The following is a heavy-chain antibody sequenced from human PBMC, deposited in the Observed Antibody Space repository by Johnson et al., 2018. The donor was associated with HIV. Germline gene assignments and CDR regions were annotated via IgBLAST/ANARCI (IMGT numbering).Heavy chain of an antibody. CDR1: GFTFHDYG. CDR3: ARDTDYYDNSGHYFVDAFDI. CDR2: INWNGGNT. V-gene: IGHV3-20*04. D-gene: IGHD3-22*01. J-gene: IGHJ3*02. Sequence: VQLVESGGGVVQPGGSLRLSCAASGFTFHDYGMSWVRQVPGKGLEWVSGINWNGGNTGYADSVKDRFIISRDNAKNSLYLQMNSLRAEDTALYYCARDTDYYDNSGHYFVDAFDIWGQGTMVTVSS.